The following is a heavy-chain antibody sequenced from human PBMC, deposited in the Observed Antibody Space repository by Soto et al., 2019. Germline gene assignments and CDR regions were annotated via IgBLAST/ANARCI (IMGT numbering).Heavy chain of an antibody. CDR3: ARGAVVNVDS. V-gene: IGHV4-30-2*01. Sequence: LQLQESGSGLVKPSQTLSLTCAVSGGSISSGGSSWTWIRQPPGKGLEWIGYIYHSGSTYYTPALQSRVTISVDRTKRQFSLKLTSVTAADMAVYYCARGAVVNVDSWGQGTLVTVSS. D-gene: IGHD3-22*01. CDR2: IYHSGST. CDR1: GGSISSGGSS. J-gene: IGHJ4*02.